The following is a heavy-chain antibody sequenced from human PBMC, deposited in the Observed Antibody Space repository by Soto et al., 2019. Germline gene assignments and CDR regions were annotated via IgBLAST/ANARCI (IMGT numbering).Heavy chain of an antibody. D-gene: IGHD1-26*01. CDR2: SRNKANSYST. CDR1: GFTFSDHY. J-gene: IGHJ4*02. V-gene: IGHV3-72*01. Sequence: EVQLVESGGGLVQPGGSLRLSCAASGFTFSDHYMDWVRQAPGKGLEWVGRSRNKANSYSTEYAASVKGRFTISSDESKNSLYLQMNSLKTEDPAVYYCARFSGSYTRGLDYWGQGTLVTVSS. CDR3: ARFSGSYTRGLDY.